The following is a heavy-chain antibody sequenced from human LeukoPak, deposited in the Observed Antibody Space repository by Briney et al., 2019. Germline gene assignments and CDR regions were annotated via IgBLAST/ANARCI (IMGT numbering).Heavy chain of an antibody. D-gene: IGHD2-15*01. Sequence: ASVKVSCKASGYTFTGYYMHWVRQAPGQGLEWMGWINPNSGGTNYAQKFQGRVTMTRDTSISTAYMELSRLRSDDTAVYYCARDSEYCSGGSCYVYYYYGMDVWGQGTTVTVSS. CDR2: INPNSGGT. CDR3: ARDSEYCSGGSCYVYYYYGMDV. V-gene: IGHV1-2*02. CDR1: GYTFTGYY. J-gene: IGHJ6*02.